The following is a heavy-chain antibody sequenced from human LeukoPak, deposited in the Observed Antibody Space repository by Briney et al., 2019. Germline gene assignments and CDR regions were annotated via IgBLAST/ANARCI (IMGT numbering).Heavy chain of an antibody. CDR2: IRYDGSNK. Sequence: GGSLRLSCAASGFTFSSYGMHWVRQAPGKGLEWVAFIRYDGSNKYYADSVKGRFTISRDNSKNTLYLQMNSLRAEDTAVYYCAKDSVTGDSEYFQHWGQGALVTVSS. J-gene: IGHJ1*01. D-gene: IGHD2-21*02. V-gene: IGHV3-30*02. CDR3: AKDSVTGDSEYFQH. CDR1: GFTFSSYG.